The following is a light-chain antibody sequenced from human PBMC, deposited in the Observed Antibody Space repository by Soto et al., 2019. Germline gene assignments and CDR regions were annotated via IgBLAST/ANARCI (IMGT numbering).Light chain of an antibody. V-gene: IGLV2-11*01. CDR2: DVS. CDR3: CSYAGSYSYV. CDR1: SSDVGGYNY. J-gene: IGLJ1*01. Sequence: QSALTQPRAVSGSPGQSVTISCTGTSSDVGGYNYVSWYQQHPGKAPKLMIYDVSKRPSGVPDRLSGSNSGNTASLTISGLKAEDEADYYCCSYAGSYSYVFGTRTKLTVL.